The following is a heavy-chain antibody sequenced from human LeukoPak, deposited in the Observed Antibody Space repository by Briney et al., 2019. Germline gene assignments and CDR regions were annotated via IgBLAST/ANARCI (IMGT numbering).Heavy chain of an antibody. CDR3: ARHDAGGYSYGFDY. V-gene: IGHV4-39*01. D-gene: IGHD5-18*01. Sequence: SETLSLTCTVSGGSISSSSYYWGWIRQPPGKGLEWVGSIYYTGSTYRNPSLKSRVTISVDTSKNQLSLKLSSVTAAETAVYYCARHDAGGYSYGFDYWGQGTLVIVSS. CDR1: GGSISSSSYY. CDR2: IYYTGST. J-gene: IGHJ4*02.